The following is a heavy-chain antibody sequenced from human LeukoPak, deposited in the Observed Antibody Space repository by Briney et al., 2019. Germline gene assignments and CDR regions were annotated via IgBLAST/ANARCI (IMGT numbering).Heavy chain of an antibody. D-gene: IGHD2-8*02. CDR3: AREARRTGRIGWFDP. J-gene: IGHJ5*02. CDR1: GYTFTGYY. Sequence: ASVKVSCKASGYTFTGYYMHWVRQAPGQGLEWMGWINPNSGGTNYAQKFQGRVTMTRDTSISTAYMELSRLRSDDTAVYYCAREARRTGRIGWFDPRGQGTLVTVSS. CDR2: INPNSGGT. V-gene: IGHV1-2*02.